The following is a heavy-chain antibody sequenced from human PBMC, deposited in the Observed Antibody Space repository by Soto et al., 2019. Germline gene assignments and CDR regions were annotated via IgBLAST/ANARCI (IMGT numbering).Heavy chain of an antibody. CDR3: ARDSSSWYVAKNWFDP. J-gene: IGHJ5*02. V-gene: IGHV3-21*01. CDR2: ISSSSSYI. Sequence: GGSLRLSCAASGFTFSSYSMNWVRQAPGKGLEWVSSISSSSSYIYYADSVKGRFTISRDNAKNSLYLQMNSLRAEDTAVYYCARDSSSWYVAKNWFDPWGQGTLGTVS. D-gene: IGHD6-13*01. CDR1: GFTFSSYS.